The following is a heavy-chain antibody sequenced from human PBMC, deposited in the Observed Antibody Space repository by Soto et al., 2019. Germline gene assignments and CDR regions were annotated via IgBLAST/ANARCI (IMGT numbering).Heavy chain of an antibody. V-gene: IGHV3-74*01. CDR1: GFTFTSYW. CDR2: INSDGSST. Sequence: PGGSLRISCAAYGFTFTSYWMHWVRQAPGKGLVWVSRINSDGSSTSYADSVKGRFTISRDNAKNTLYLQMNSLRAEDTAVYYCARATGFNWFDPWGQGTLVTVSS. J-gene: IGHJ5*02. CDR3: ARATGFNWFDP.